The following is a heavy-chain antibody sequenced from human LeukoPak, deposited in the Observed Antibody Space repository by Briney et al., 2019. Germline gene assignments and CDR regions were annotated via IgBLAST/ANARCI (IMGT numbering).Heavy chain of an antibody. D-gene: IGHD3-22*01. CDR1: GYTFTSYY. CDR2: INPSGGST. J-gene: IGHJ6*02. V-gene: IGHV1-46*01. CDR3: ARASRYYYDSSGPPTHYYYYGMDV. Sequence: ASVKVSCKASGYTFTSYYMHWVRQAPGQGLEWMGIINPSGGSTSYAQKFQGRVTMTRDTSISTAYMELSRLRSDDTAVYYCARASRYYYDSSGPPTHYYYYGMDVWGQGTTVTVSS.